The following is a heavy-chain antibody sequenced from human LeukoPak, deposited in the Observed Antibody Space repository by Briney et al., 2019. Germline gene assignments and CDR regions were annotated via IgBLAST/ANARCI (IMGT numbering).Heavy chain of an antibody. D-gene: IGHD6-13*01. J-gene: IGHJ4*02. CDR1: GYTFTSYG. CDR2: ISAYNGNT. V-gene: IGHV1-18*01. Sequence: GASVKVSCKASGYTFTSYGISWVRQAPGQGLEWMSWISAYNGNTNYAQKLQGRVTMTTDTSTSTAYMELRSLRSDDTAVYYCARDRREYIAAAGPPDFDYWGQGTLVTVSS. CDR3: ARDRREYIAAAGPPDFDY.